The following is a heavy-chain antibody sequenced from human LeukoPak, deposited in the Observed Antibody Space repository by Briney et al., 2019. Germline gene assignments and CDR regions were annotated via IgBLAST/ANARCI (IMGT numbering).Heavy chain of an antibody. CDR3: AREVSSSSSSYYYYGMDV. CDR1: GFTFSSYA. V-gene: IGHV3-30-3*01. D-gene: IGHD6-6*01. Sequence: GRSLSLSCAAFGFTFSSYAMHWVRQAPGKGLEWVAVISYDGSNKYYADSVKGRFTISRDNSKNTLYLQMNSLRAEDTAVYYCAREVSSSSSSYYYYGMDVWGQGTTVTVSS. CDR2: ISYDGSNK. J-gene: IGHJ6*02.